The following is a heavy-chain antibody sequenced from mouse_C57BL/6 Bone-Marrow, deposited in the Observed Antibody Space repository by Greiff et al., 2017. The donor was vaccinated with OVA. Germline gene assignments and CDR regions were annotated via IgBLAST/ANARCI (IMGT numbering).Heavy chain of an antibody. V-gene: IGHV1-76*01. CDR3: ARTGTWFAY. D-gene: IGHD4-1*01. J-gene: IGHJ3*01. CDR1: GYTFTDYY. CDR2: IYPGSGNT. Sequence: VQLQQSGAELVRPGASVKLSCKASGYTFTDYYINWVKQRPGQGLEWIARIYPGSGNTYYNEKFKGKATLTAEKSSITAYMQLSSLTSEDSAVYFCARTGTWFAYWGQGTLVTVSA.